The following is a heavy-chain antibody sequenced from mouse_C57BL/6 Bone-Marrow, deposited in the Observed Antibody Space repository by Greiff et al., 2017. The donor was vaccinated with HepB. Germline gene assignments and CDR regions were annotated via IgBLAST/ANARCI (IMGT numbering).Heavy chain of an antibody. V-gene: IGHV1-81*01. Sequence: QVQLKQSGAELARPGASVKLSCKASGYTFTSYGISWVKQRTGQGLEWIGEIYPRSGNTYYNEKFKGKATLTADKSSSTAYMELRSLTSEDSAVYFCARLWLTGTWAWFAYWGQGTLVTVSA. D-gene: IGHD4-1*01. CDR1: GYTFTSYG. CDR2: IYPRSGNT. J-gene: IGHJ3*01. CDR3: ARLWLTGTWAWFAY.